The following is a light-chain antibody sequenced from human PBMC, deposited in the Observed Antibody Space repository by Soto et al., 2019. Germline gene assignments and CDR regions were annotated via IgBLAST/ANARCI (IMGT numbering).Light chain of an antibody. J-gene: IGKJ4*01. V-gene: IGKV3-11*01. CDR2: DAS. CDR1: QSVSSY. Sequence: EIVLTQSPATLSLSPGERATLFCRASQSVSSYLAWYQQKPGQAPRLLIYDASNRATGIPARFSGSGSGTDFTLTISSLEPEDFAVYYCQQRSNWPLTFRGGTKVEIK. CDR3: QQRSNWPLT.